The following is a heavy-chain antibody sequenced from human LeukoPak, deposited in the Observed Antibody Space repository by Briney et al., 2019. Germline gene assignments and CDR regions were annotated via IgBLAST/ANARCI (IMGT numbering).Heavy chain of an antibody. J-gene: IGHJ3*02. CDR3: AKDYSSGYIVDAFDI. Sequence: PGRSLRLSCAASGFTFSSYGMHWVRQAPGKGLEWVAVISYDGSNKYYAGSVKGRFTISRDNSKNTLYLQMNSLRAEDTAVYYCAKDYSSGYIVDAFDIWGQGTMVTVSS. CDR1: GFTFSSYG. CDR2: ISYDGSNK. D-gene: IGHD3-22*01. V-gene: IGHV3-30*18.